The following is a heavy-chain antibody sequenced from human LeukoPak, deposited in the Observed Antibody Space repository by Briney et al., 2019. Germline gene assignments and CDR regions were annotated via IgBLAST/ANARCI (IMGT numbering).Heavy chain of an antibody. D-gene: IGHD3-10*01. J-gene: IGHJ6*03. CDR3: ARQSLSYYYGSGSYRHYYYYYMDV. Sequence: GESLKISCKGSGYNFTSYWIDWVRQRPGKGLEWMGIIYLGDSDTRYSPSFQGQVTISADKSISTAYLQWSSLKASDTAMYYCARQSLSYYYGSGSYRHYYYYYMDVWGKGTTVTVSS. CDR1: GYNFTSYW. V-gene: IGHV5-51*01. CDR2: IYLGDSDT.